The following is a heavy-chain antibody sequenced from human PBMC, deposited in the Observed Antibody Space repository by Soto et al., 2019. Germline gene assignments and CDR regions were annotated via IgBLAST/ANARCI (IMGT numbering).Heavy chain of an antibody. V-gene: IGHV3-30*03. Sequence: PGGSRRLPCEASGFTFSSYGIHWLRQAPGKGPEWVAVISYDGSNKYYADSVKGRFTISRDNSKNTLYLQMNSLKTEDTAVYYCTTPLVRGDRGAFDIWGQGTMVTVSS. D-gene: IGHD3-10*01. J-gene: IGHJ3*02. CDR1: GFTFSSYG. CDR2: ISYDGSNK. CDR3: TTPLVRGDRGAFDI.